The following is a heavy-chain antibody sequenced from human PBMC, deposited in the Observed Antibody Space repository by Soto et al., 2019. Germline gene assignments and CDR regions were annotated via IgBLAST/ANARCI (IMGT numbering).Heavy chain of an antibody. D-gene: IGHD3-10*01. Sequence: QVQLQESGPGLVKPSQTLSLTCTVSGGSISSGGYYWSWIRQHPGKGLEWIGYIYYSGSTYYNPSLRSRVTSSVDTSNNQVSLKLSSVTAADTAVYYCAREGYYGSGEMAGWGQGTTVTVS. V-gene: IGHV4-31*03. CDR3: AREGYYGSGEMAG. CDR2: IYYSGST. CDR1: GGSISSGGYY. J-gene: IGHJ6*02.